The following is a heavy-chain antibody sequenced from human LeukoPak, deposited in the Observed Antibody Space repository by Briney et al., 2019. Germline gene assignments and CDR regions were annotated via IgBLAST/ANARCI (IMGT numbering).Heavy chain of an antibody. Sequence: ASVKVSCKASGYTFTSYYMHWVRQAPGQGLEWMGIINPSGGSTSYAQKFQGRVTMTRDTSTSTVYMELSSLRSEDTAVYYCARGSVNTYHCFSMAVWGQGTTVTVSS. CDR2: INPSGGST. CDR3: ARGSVNTYHCFSMAV. J-gene: IGHJ6*02. CDR1: GYTFTSYY. V-gene: IGHV1-46*01. D-gene: IGHD4-11*01.